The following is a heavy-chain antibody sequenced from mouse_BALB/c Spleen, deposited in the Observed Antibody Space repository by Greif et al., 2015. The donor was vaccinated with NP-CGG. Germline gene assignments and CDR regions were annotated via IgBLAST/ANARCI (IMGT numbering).Heavy chain of an antibody. CDR1: GYTFTSYC. V-gene: IGHV1S56*01. CDR3: ARDSEGFAY. Sequence: VKLMESGPELVKPGASVRISCKASGYTFTSYCIHWVKQRPGQGLEWIGWIYPGNVNTNYNEKFKGKATLTADKSSSTAYMQLSSLTSEDSAVYFCARDSEGFAYWGQGTLVTVSA. J-gene: IGHJ3*01. CDR2: IYPGNVNT.